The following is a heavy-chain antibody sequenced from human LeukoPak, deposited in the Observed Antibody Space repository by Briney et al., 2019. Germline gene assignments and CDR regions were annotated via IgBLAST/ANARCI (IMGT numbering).Heavy chain of an antibody. CDR3: ARVKYSGSWTDY. J-gene: IGHJ4*02. CDR2: INHSGST. CDR1: SGSFSGYY. D-gene: IGHD6-13*01. Sequence: SETLSLTCAVYSGSFSGYYWSWIRQPPGKGLEWIGEINHSGSTKYNPSLKSRVTISVDTSKNQFSLKLSSVTAADTAVYYCARVKYSGSWTDYWGQGTLVTVSS. V-gene: IGHV4-34*01.